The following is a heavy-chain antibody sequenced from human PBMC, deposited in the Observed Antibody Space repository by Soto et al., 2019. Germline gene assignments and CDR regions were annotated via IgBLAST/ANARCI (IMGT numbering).Heavy chain of an antibody. J-gene: IGHJ6*02. V-gene: IGHV3-30*18. CDR1: GFTFSSYG. Sequence: QVQLVESGGGVVQPGRSLRLSCAASGFTFSSYGMHWVRQAPGKGLEWVAVISYDGSNKYYADSVKGRFTISRDNSKNTLYLQMNSLRAEDTAVYYCAKNYDIPSGMDVWGQGTTVTVSS. CDR2: ISYDGSNK. CDR3: AKNYDIPSGMDV. D-gene: IGHD3-9*01.